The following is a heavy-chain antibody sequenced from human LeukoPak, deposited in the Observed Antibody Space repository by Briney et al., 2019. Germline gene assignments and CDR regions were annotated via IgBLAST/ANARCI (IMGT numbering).Heavy chain of an antibody. CDR1: GGSISSYY. D-gene: IGHD3-22*01. CDR3: ARVGPPDYDSSGFYVYYFDY. CDR2: IYYSGST. J-gene: IGHJ4*02. Sequence: PSETLSLTCTVSGGSISSYYWSWIRQPPGKGLEWIGYIYYSGSTNYNPSLKSRVTISVDTSKNQFSLKLSSVTAADTAVYYCARVGPPDYDSSGFYVYYFDYWGQGTLVTVSS. V-gene: IGHV4-59*01.